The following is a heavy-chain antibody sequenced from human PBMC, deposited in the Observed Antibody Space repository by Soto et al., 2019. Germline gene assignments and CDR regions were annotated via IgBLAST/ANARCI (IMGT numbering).Heavy chain of an antibody. CDR1: GFTFRTYA. CDR3: AKDRQPDGLWPFDH. Sequence: EVQLLESGGGLVQPGGSLRLSCAASGFTFRTYAMSWVRQAPGKGLEWVSGLFGNGDGISYADSVKGRFTISRDNSNNMLYLHMRSLRVEDTAVYYCAKDRQPDGLWPFDHWGQGTLVTVSS. D-gene: IGHD2-8*01. V-gene: IGHV3-23*01. CDR2: LFGNGDGI. J-gene: IGHJ4*02.